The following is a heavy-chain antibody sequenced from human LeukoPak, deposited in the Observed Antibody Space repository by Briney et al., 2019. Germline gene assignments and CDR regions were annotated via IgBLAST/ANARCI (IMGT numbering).Heavy chain of an antibody. D-gene: IGHD2-2*02. CDR2: INHSGST. CDR1: GGSFSGYY. J-gene: IGHJ4*02. V-gene: IGHV4-34*01. Sequence: PSETLSLTCAVYGGSFSGYYWSWIRQPPGKGLEWIGEINHSGSTNYNPSLKSRVTISVDTSKNQFSLKLSSVTAADTAVYYCASQRKCSSTSCHNRFDYWGQGTLVTVSS. CDR3: ASQRKCSSTSCHNRFDY.